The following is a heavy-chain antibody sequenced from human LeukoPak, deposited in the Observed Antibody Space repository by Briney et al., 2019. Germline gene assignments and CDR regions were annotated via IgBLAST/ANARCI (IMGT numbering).Heavy chain of an antibody. Sequence: SETLSLTCTVSGGSISSSSYYWGWIRQPPGKGLEWIGSIYYSGSTYYNPSLKSRVTISVDTSKNQFSLKLSSVTAADTAVYYCTRGTFYDSSGYYYVGAEGPFDYWGQGTLVTVSS. J-gene: IGHJ4*02. CDR2: IYYSGST. CDR3: TRGTFYDSSGYYYVGAEGPFDY. D-gene: IGHD3-22*01. V-gene: IGHV4-39*07. CDR1: GGSISSSSYY.